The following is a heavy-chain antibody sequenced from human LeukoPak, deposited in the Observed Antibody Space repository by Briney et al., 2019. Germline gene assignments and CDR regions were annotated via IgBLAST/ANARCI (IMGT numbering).Heavy chain of an antibody. V-gene: IGHV3-74*01. J-gene: IGHJ4*02. Sequence: PGRSLSLSCAASGFTFNTYWMHGVRQAPAKGLVWVSRISPDGSSTDYADSVKGRFTISRDNAKNTLYLHMNSLRVEDTAVYYCTRLHKSQVRRWRQGTLVSVSS. D-gene: IGHD4/OR15-4a*01. CDR1: GFTFNTYW. CDR3: TRLHKSQVRR. CDR2: ISPDGSST.